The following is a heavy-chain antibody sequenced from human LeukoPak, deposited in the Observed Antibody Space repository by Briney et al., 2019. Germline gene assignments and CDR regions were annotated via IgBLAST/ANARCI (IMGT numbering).Heavy chain of an antibody. V-gene: IGHV4-39*01. J-gene: IGHJ3*02. Sequence: SETLSLTCTASGGSISSSSYYWGWIRQPPGKGLEWIGCIYYSGSTYYNPSLKSRVTISVDTSKNQFSLKVSSVTAADTAVYYCARRELLPTPDAFDIWGQGTMVTVSS. CDR3: ARRELLPTPDAFDI. D-gene: IGHD3-10*01. CDR1: GGSISSSSYY. CDR2: IYYSGST.